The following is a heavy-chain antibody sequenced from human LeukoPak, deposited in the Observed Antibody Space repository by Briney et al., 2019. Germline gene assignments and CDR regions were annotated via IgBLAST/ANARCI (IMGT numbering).Heavy chain of an antibody. J-gene: IGHJ4*02. CDR1: GFTFSSYS. CDR2: ISSSSSTI. CDR3: ARDLSYGDYITRDY. V-gene: IGHV3-48*01. Sequence: HPGGSLRLSCAASGFTFSSYSMNWVRQAPGKGLEWASYISSSSSTIYYADSVKGRFTISRDNAKNSLYLQMNSLRAEDTAVYYCARDLSYGDYITRDYWGQGTLVTVSS. D-gene: IGHD4-17*01.